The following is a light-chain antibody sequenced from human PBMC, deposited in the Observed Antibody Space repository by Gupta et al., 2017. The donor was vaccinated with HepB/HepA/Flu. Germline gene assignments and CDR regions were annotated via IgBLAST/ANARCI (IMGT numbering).Light chain of an antibody. CDR3: QQENNCPRT. CDR1: QSVSSN. V-gene: IGKV3-15*01. J-gene: IGKJ1*01. CDR2: GAS. Sequence: EIVMTQSPSTLSVSPGERATLSCRASQSVSSNLAWYQQKPGQAPMLLIYGASTRATGIPARFSGSGSGTEFTLTISSLQSEDFAVYYCQQENNCPRTFGQGTKVEIK.